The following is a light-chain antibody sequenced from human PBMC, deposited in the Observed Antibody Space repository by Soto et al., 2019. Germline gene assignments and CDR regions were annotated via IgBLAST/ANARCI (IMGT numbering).Light chain of an antibody. CDR3: QQRSNWPPIFT. J-gene: IGKJ3*01. Sequence: EIVLTQSPATLSLSPGERATLSCRASQSVSSYLAWYQQKPGQAPRLLIYDASNRATGIPARFSGSGSGTDFHLTISSLEPEDFAVYYCQQRSNWPPIFTFGPGTKVDIK. CDR2: DAS. CDR1: QSVSSY. V-gene: IGKV3-11*01.